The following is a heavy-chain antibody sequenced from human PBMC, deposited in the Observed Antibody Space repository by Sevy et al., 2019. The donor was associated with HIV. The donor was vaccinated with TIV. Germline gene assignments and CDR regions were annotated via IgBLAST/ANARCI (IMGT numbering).Heavy chain of an antibody. CDR1: GFTFSKYW. V-gene: IGHV3-7*01. Sequence: GGSLRLSCAASGFTFSKYWMGWVRQAPGKGLEWVANIKQDAGQKYYVDSVKGRFTISRDNAKNSLYLQMNNLRAEDTAVYFCARDDGNYYFHYWGQGTLVTVSS. CDR3: ARDDGNYYFHY. CDR2: IKQDAGQK. D-gene: IGHD1-7*01. J-gene: IGHJ4*02.